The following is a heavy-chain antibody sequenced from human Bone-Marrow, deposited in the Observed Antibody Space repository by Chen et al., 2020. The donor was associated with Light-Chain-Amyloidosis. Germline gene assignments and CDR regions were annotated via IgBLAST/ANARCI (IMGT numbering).Heavy chain of an antibody. CDR2: IIPILGIA. V-gene: IGHV1-69*02. CDR1: GGTFSSYT. D-gene: IGHD2-2*01. CDR3: ARGADCSSTSCYVWYFDL. Sequence: QVQLVQSGAEVKKPGSSVKVSCKASGGTFSSYTISWVRQAPGQGLEWMGRIIPILGIANYAQEFQGRVTITADKSTSTAYMELSSLRSEDTAVYYCARGADCSSTSCYVWYFDLWGRGTLVTVSS. J-gene: IGHJ2*01.